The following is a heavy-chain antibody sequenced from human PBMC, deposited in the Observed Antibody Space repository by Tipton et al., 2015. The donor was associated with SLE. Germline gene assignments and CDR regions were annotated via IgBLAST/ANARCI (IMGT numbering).Heavy chain of an antibody. J-gene: IGHJ4*02. Sequence: SLRLSCAAPGFTVSSNYMSWVRQAPGKGLEWVSVIYSGGSTYYADSVKGRFTISRHNSKNTLYLQMNSLRAEDTAVYYCARGVEYSSSSDGYYFDYWGQGTLVTVSS. CDR2: IYSGGST. V-gene: IGHV3-53*04. CDR3: ARGVEYSSSSDGYYFDY. D-gene: IGHD6-6*01. CDR1: GFTVSSNY.